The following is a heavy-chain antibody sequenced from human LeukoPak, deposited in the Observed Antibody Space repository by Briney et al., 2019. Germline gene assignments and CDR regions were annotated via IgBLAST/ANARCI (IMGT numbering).Heavy chain of an antibody. J-gene: IGHJ4*02. V-gene: IGHV3-30*02. CDR2: IRYDGSNK. D-gene: IGHD6-13*01. CDR1: GFTFSDYA. Sequence: GGSLRLSCAASGFTFSDYAMSWVRQAPGKGLEWVAFIRYDGSNKYYADSVKGRFTISRDNSKNTLYLQMNSLRAEDTAVYYCAKDLEGYSSSWSLFDYWGQGTLVTVSS. CDR3: AKDLEGYSSSWSLFDY.